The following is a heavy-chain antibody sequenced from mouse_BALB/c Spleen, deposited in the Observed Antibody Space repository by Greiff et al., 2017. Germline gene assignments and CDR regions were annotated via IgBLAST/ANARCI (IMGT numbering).Heavy chain of an antibody. Sequence: EVQLQESGPELVKTGASVKISCKASGYSFTGYYMHWVKQSHVKSLEWIGRINPYNGATSYNQNFKDKASLTVDKSSSTAYMELHSLTSEDSAVYYGARKRDYYGSSYFDYWGQGTTLTVSS. D-gene: IGHD1-1*01. CDR2: INPYNGAT. CDR1: GYSFTGYY. J-gene: IGHJ2*01. V-gene: IGHV1-31*01. CDR3: ARKRDYYGSSYFDY.